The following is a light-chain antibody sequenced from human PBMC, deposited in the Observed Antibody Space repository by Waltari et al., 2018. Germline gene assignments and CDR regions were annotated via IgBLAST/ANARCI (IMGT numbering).Light chain of an antibody. V-gene: IGKV3-20*01. CDR3: QKYVSLPAT. Sequence: EIVLTQSPGTLSLSPGERATLSCRASQSVSRSLAWYQQKPGQALRLLIYDASSRATGIPDRFSGSGSGTDFSLTISRLEPEDFAVYYCQKYVSLPATFGQGTKVEIK. CDR2: DAS. CDR1: QSVSRS. J-gene: IGKJ1*01.